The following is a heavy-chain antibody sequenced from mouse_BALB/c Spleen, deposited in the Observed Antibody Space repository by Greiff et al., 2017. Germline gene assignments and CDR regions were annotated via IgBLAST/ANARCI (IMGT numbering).Heavy chain of an antibody. V-gene: IGHV3-6*02. J-gene: IGHJ4*01. CDR3: ARAYGIHAMDY. D-gene: IGHD2-1*01. CDR1: GYSITSGYY. Sequence: EVQLQQSGPGLVKPSQSLSLTCSVTGYSITSGYYWNWIRQFPGNKLEWMGYISYDGSNNYNPSLKNRISITRDTSKNQFFLKLNSVTTEDTATYYSARAYGIHAMDYWGQGTSVTVSS. CDR2: ISYDGSN.